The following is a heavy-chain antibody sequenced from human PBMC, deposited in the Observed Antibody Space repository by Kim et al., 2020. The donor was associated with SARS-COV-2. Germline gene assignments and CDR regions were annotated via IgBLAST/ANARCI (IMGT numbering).Heavy chain of an antibody. D-gene: IGHD1-26*01. CDR3: VRGLGGSYYDGDY. CDR2: ISYDGSNT. V-gene: IGHV3-30*04. Sequence: GGSLRLSCAASGFTFSGSIMHWVRQAPGKGLEWVALISYDGSNTYYADSVKGRFTISRDNSKNTLYLQMNSLRVEDTAVYYCVRGLGGSYYDGDYWGQGTLVTVSS. J-gene: IGHJ4*02. CDR1: GFTFSGSI.